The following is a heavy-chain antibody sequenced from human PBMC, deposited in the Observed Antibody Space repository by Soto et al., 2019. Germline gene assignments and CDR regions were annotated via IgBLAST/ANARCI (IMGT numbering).Heavy chain of an antibody. D-gene: IGHD2-8*02. CDR3: ARGGGVGFGDYTTGGMDV. Sequence: QVQLVQSGAEVKKPGASVKVSCKASGYTFTSYAMHWVRQAPVQRLEWMGWINAGNGNTKYSQKFQGRVTITRDTSASTAYMELSSLRSEDTAVYYCARGGGVGFGDYTTGGMDVWGQGTTVTVSS. V-gene: IGHV1-3*01. CDR2: INAGNGNT. J-gene: IGHJ6*02. CDR1: GYTFTSYA.